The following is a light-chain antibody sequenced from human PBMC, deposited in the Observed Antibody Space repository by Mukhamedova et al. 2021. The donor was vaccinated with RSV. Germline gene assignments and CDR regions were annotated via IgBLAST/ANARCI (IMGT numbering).Light chain of an antibody. CDR3: QQYDNLPSIT. V-gene: IGKV1-33*01. CDR2: DAS. Sequence: WYQRRVHGKAPKLLIYDASNLETGVPSRFSGRGSGTDFTFTISSLQPEDIATYYCQQYDNLPSITFGQGTRLEIK. J-gene: IGKJ5*01.